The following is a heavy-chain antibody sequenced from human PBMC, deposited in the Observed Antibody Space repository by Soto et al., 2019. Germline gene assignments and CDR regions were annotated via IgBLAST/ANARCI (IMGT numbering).Heavy chain of an antibody. CDR2: ISSSSSYI. V-gene: IGHV3-21*01. D-gene: IGHD1-1*01. Sequence: GGSLRLSCAASGFTFSSYSMNWVRQAPGKGLEWVSSISSSSSYIYYADSVKGRFTISRDNAKNSLYLQMNSLRAEDTAVYYCARQQTQTGTPHDYYYGMDVWGQGTTVTVSS. CDR3: ARQQTQTGTPHDYYYGMDV. CDR1: GFTFSSYS. J-gene: IGHJ6*02.